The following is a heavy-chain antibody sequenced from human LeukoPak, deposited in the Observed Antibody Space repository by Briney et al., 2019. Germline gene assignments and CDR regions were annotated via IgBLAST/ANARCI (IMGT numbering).Heavy chain of an antibody. V-gene: IGHV4-59*01. CDR1: GGSIRSYY. CDR2: IYYSGST. J-gene: IGHJ3*02. D-gene: IGHD6-13*01. Sequence: PSETLSLTCTVSGGSIRSYYWSWIRQPPGKGLEWIGYIYYSGSTNYNPSLKSRVTISVDTPKNQLSLKLSSVTAADTAVYYCARDRDSSSWYGTNDAFDIWGQGTMVTVSS. CDR3: ARDRDSSSWYGTNDAFDI.